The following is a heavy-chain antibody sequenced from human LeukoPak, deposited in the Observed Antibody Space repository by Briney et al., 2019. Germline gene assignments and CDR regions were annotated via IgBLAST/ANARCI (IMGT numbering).Heavy chain of an antibody. CDR1: GGSISSYY. J-gene: IGHJ6*03. Sequence: PSETLSLTCTVSGGSISSYYWSWIRQPPGKGLEWIGYIYYSGSTNYNPSLKRRVTISVDTSKNQFSLKLSSVTAADTAVYYCARGVYQRPRDYYYYYMDVWGKGTTVTVAS. CDR3: ARGVYQRPRDYYYYYMDV. V-gene: IGHV4-59*01. D-gene: IGHD6-25*01. CDR2: IYYSGST.